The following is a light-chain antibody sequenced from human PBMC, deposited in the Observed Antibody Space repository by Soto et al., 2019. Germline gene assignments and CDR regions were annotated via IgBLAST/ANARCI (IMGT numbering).Light chain of an antibody. CDR1: EDISSY. V-gene: IGKV1-9*01. J-gene: IGKJ5*01. CDR2: AAS. Sequence: IQLTQSPSSLSASVGDRVTFTCRASEDISSYVVWYQQKPGAAPKLLIYAASALHSGVTSRFSGSGSGTDFTLTISSLHPEHFAVYFCQPFTNYPITFGQGTRLEIK. CDR3: QPFTNYPIT.